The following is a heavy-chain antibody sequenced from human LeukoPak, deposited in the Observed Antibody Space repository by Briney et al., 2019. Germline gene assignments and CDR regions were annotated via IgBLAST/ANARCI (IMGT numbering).Heavy chain of an antibody. V-gene: IGHV3-21*01. J-gene: IGHJ3*02. CDR2: ISSSSSYI. CDR1: GFTFSSYS. D-gene: IGHD2-2*01. CDR3: ARSGYCSSTSCYPLDAFDI. Sequence: KPGGSLRLSCAASGFTFSSYSMNWVRQAPGKGLEWVSSISSSSSYIYYADSVKGRFTISRDNAKNSLYLQMNSLRAEDTAVYYCARSGYCSSTSCYPLDAFDIWGQGTMVTVSS.